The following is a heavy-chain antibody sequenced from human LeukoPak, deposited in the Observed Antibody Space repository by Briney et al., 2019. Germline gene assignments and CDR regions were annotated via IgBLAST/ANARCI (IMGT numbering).Heavy chain of an antibody. J-gene: IGHJ4*02. V-gene: IGHV3-15*01. D-gene: IGHD1-14*01. CDR3: TIDWGWGTNKRFDY. CDR2: IKSKSDGGTT. CDR1: GFTFSNAW. Sequence: GGSLRLSCVVSGFTFSNAWMSWVRQAPGKGLEWVGRIKSKSDGGTTDYAAPVKGRFTISRDDSKNMLYLQMNSLKIEDTAVYYCTIDWGWGTNKRFDYWGQGTLVTVSS.